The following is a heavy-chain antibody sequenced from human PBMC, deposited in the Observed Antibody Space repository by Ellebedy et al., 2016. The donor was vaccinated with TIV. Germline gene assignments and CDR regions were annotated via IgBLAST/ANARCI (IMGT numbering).Heavy chain of an antibody. CDR1: GFTFSTYA. CDR2: ISSSSSI. V-gene: IGHV3-48*01. Sequence: GESLKISXAASGFTFSTYAMHWVRQAPGKGLEWVAYISSSSSIHYAGSVKGRFTISRDNAKNSLYLQMNNLGAQDTAFYYCVKQPEQFQLLSWFDLWGQGTLVTVSS. J-gene: IGHJ5*02. D-gene: IGHD2-2*01. CDR3: VKQPEQFQLLSWFDL.